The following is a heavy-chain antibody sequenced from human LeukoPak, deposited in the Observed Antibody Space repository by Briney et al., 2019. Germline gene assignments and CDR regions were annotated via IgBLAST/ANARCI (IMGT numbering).Heavy chain of an antibody. CDR3: ARDRTITMIVVGYDAFDI. CDR1: GFTFSDYY. CDR2: ISSSGSTI. J-gene: IGHJ3*02. V-gene: IGHV3-11*01. D-gene: IGHD3-22*01. Sequence: PGGSLRLSCAASGFTFSDYYMSWIRQAPGKGLEWVSYISSSGSTIYYADSVKGRFTISRDNAKNSLYLQMNSLRAEDTAVYYCARDRTITMIVVGYDAFDIWGQGTMVTVSS.